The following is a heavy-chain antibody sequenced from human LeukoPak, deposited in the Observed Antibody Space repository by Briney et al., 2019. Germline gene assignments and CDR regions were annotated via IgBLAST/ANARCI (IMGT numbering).Heavy chain of an antibody. J-gene: IGHJ4*02. V-gene: IGHV3-23*01. Sequence: PGGSLRLSCAASGFTFSSYAMSWVRQAPGKGLEWVSAISGSGGSTYYADSVKGRFTISRDNSKNTLYLQMNSLRAEDTAVYYCATRDPYYYDSSGYSYFDYWGQGTLVTVSS. CDR1: GFTFSSYA. CDR2: ISGSGGST. CDR3: ATRDPYYYDSSGYSYFDY. D-gene: IGHD3-22*01.